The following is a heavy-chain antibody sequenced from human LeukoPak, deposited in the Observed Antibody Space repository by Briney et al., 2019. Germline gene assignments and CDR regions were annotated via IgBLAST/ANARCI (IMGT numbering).Heavy chain of an antibody. CDR1: GGSIRRYY. D-gene: IGHD3-10*01. CDR3: ARSLYGSGNSWFDP. CDR2: IYYTGTT. Sequence: SETLSLPCTVSGGSIRRYYWSWIRQPPGKGLEWIGYIYYTGTTNYNPSLKSRVTISVDTSKNQFSLKLSSVTAADTAVYYCARSLYGSGNSWFDPWGQGTLVTVSS. J-gene: IGHJ5*02. V-gene: IGHV4-59*01.